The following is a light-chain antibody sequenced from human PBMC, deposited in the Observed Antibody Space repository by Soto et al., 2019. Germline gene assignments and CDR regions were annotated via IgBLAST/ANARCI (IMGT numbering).Light chain of an antibody. V-gene: IGKV3-11*01. Sequence: EIVLTQSPATLSLSPGERATLSCRASQSVSSYLAWYQQKPGQAPRLLIYDASNRATGIPARFSGSGSGTDFPLTLSSLEPEDFAVYYWPQRSSWPYTFGQGTKLEIK. J-gene: IGKJ2*01. CDR1: QSVSSY. CDR3: PQRSSWPYT. CDR2: DAS.